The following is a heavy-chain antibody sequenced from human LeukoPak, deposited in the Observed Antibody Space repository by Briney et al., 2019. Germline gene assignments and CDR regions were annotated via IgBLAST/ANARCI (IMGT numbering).Heavy chain of an antibody. D-gene: IGHD1-1*01. CDR2: ISAYNGDT. CDR1: GYTLSTYG. J-gene: IGHJ4*02. Sequence: GASVKVSYKASGYTLSTYGVTWVRQAPGQGLEWMGWISAYNGDTNYAQKVQGRVTMTTDASTNTAYMELRSLRTDDTAVYFCARDRETITLPGSPRYCDFWGQGTLVTVSS. V-gene: IGHV1-18*04. CDR3: ARDRETITLPGSPRYCDF.